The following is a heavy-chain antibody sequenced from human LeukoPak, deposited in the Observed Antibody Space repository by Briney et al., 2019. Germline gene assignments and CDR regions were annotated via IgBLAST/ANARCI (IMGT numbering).Heavy chain of an antibody. CDR3: AGTRKGSYYNWFDP. V-gene: IGHV1-2*02. D-gene: IGHD3-10*01. J-gene: IGHJ5*02. Sequence: ASVKVSCKASGYTFTGYYMHWVRQAPGQGLEWMGWINPNSGGTNYAQKFQGRVTMTRDTSISTAYMELSRLRSDDTAVYYCAGTRKGSYYNWFDPWGQGTLVTISS. CDR1: GYTFTGYY. CDR2: INPNSGGT.